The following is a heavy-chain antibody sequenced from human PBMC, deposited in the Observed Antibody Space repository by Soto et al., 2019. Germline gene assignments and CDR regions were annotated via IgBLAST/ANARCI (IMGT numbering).Heavy chain of an antibody. D-gene: IGHD3-16*02. CDR1: GFGLLNFW. CDR2: INSDGSGK. CDR3: VRVYRYDQNDY. V-gene: IGHV3-7*02. J-gene: IGHJ4*02. Sequence: PGGSLRLSCAASGFGLLNFWMAWVRQTGKGLEWVANINSDGSGKYYVDSVEGRFTISRDNDKNSLYLEMNSLRVEASAVYYCVRVYRYDQNDYWGQGA.